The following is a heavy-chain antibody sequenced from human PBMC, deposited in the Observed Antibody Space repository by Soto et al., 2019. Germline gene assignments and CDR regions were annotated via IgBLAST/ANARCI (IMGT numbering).Heavy chain of an antibody. J-gene: IGHJ4*02. CDR3: ARTSDRSPYYLSTDS. D-gene: IGHD3-22*01. V-gene: IGHV4-59*11. CDR2: IYYTGST. CDR1: RGSINSHY. Sequence: SETLSLTCTVSRGSINSHYWSWIRQPPGKGLEWIGYIYYTGSTNYNPSLKSRVTISVDTSKNQFSLRLTSATAADTALYYCARTSDRSPYYLSTDSWGQGTRVTVSS.